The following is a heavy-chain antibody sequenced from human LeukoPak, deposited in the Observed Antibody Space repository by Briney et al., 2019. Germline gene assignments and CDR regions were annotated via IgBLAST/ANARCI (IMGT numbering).Heavy chain of an antibody. D-gene: IGHD3-3*02. Sequence: GGSLRLSCAASGFTFSSNWMHWVRQAPGKGLVWISRINGDGRIIEHAESVKGRFTISRDNSKNTLYLQMNSLRAEDTAVYYCAKGNFGVVLDYWGQGTLVTVSS. CDR1: GFTFSSNW. CDR2: INGDGRII. V-gene: IGHV3-74*03. CDR3: AKGNFGVVLDY. J-gene: IGHJ4*02.